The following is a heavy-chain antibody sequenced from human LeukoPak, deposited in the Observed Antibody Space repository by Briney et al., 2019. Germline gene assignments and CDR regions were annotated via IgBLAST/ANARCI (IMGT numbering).Heavy chain of an antibody. J-gene: IGHJ6*03. CDR1: GCTFTSHD. V-gene: IGHV1-69*06. Sequence: GASVKVSCKSSGCTFTSHDINWVRQASGQGLEWMGGIIPIFGTANYAQKFQGRVTITADKSTSTAYMELSSLRSEDTAVYYCARDRLLWFGEWPSVYYYYMDVWGKGTTVTVSS. CDR3: ARDRLLWFGEWPSVYYYYMDV. CDR2: IIPIFGTA. D-gene: IGHD3-10*01.